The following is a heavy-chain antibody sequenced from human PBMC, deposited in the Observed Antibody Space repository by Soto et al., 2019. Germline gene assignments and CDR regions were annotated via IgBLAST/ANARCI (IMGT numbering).Heavy chain of an antibody. CDR3: ARNAAAPHNCFDP. V-gene: IGHV1-8*01. CDR2: MNPNSGNT. D-gene: IGHD6-13*01. J-gene: IGHJ5*02. Sequence: ASVKVSCKASGYTFTSYDINWVRQATGQGLEWMGWMNPNSGNTGYAQKFQGRVTMTRNTSISTAYMELSSLRSEDTAVYYCARNAAAPHNCFDPWGQGTLVTVSS. CDR1: GYTFTSYD.